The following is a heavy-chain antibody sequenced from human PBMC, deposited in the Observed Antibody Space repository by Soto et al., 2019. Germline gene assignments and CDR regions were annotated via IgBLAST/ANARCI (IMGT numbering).Heavy chain of an antibody. CDR2: IFYTGST. J-gene: IGHJ4*02. CDR1: DGSISSYY. V-gene: IGHV4-59*08. D-gene: IGHD1-1*01. Sequence: PSETLSLTCTVSDGSISSYYWGWIRQPPGKGLEWIGYIFYTGSTNYNPSLKSRVTISVDTSKNEFSLKLSSVTAADTAVYYCARHYPIGNNWNCFDYWGQETLVTVSS. CDR3: ARHYPIGNNWNCFDY.